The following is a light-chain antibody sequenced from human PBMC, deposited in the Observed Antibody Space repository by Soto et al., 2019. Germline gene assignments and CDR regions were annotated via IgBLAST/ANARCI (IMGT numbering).Light chain of an antibody. Sequence: QSALTQPASVSGSPGQSITISCTGTGSDVGGYNFVSWYQHHPGKPPKLIIYAVNNRPSGVSDRFSAPKSGNTASLTISGLQAEDEADYYCSSHTVSATLVLFGGGTKLTVL. CDR3: SSHTVSATLVL. J-gene: IGLJ3*02. V-gene: IGLV2-14*01. CDR2: AVN. CDR1: GSDVGGYNF.